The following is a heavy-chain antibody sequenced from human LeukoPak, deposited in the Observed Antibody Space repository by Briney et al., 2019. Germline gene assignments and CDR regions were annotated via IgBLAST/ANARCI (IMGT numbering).Heavy chain of an antibody. Sequence: PGGSLRLSCAASGFTFKNYAMNWVRQSPGQGLEWVSTISGDAVTSWYADSVKGRFTVSRDNSKNIVFLQMNNLRAEDTAVYYCAKTVVVITFRFDSWGQGSLVTVSS. CDR2: ISGDAVTS. V-gene: IGHV3-23*01. D-gene: IGHD2-21*01. CDR3: AKTVVVITFRFDS. CDR1: GFTFKNYA. J-gene: IGHJ4*02.